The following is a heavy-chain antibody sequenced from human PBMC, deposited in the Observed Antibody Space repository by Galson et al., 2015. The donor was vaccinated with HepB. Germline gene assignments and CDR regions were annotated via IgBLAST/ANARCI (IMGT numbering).Heavy chain of an antibody. D-gene: IGHD3-22*01. J-gene: IGHJ4*02. V-gene: IGHV1-18*01. Sequence: SVKVSCKASGYTFTSYGISWVRQAPGQGLEWMGWISAYNGNTNYAQKLQGRVTMTTDTSTSTAYMELRSLRSDDTAVYYCARAPYDSSGYYSEYFDYWGQGTLVTVSS. CDR1: GYTFTSYG. CDR3: ARAPYDSSGYYSEYFDY. CDR2: ISAYNGNT.